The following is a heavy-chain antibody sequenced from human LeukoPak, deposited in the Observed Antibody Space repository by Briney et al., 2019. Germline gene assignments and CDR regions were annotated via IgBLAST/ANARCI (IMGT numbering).Heavy chain of an antibody. J-gene: IGHJ4*02. CDR2: IGRKAYGGAI. CDR1: GFTFADST. Sequence: GGSLRLSCTGSGFTFADSTLNWFRQAPGKGLEWVGFIGRKAYGGAIEYAASVKGRFTISRDDSKSIASLQMTSLRTEDTAVYYCTTGRFGELLADFDYWGQGTLVTVSS. CDR3: TTGRFGELLADFDY. D-gene: IGHD3-10*01. V-gene: IGHV3-49*03.